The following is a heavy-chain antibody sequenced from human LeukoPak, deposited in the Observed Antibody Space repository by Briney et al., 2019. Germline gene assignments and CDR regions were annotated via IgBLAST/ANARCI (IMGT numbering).Heavy chain of an antibody. CDR1: GYTFTSYY. CDR3: ARSAHYGSGSYDWFDP. Sequence: GASVKVSCKASGYTFTSYYMHWVRQAPGQGLEWMGIINPSGGSTSYAQKFQGRVTMTRDMSTSTVYMELSSLRSEDTAVYYCARSAHYGSGSYDWFDPWGQGTLVTVSS. D-gene: IGHD3-10*01. CDR2: INPSGGST. J-gene: IGHJ5*02. V-gene: IGHV1-46*01.